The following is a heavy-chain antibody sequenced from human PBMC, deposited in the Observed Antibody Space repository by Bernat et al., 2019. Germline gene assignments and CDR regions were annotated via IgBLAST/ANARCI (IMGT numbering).Heavy chain of an antibody. CDR1: GFTFSDYY. Sequence: QVQLVESGGGLVKPGGSLRLSCAASGFTFSDYYMSWIRQAPGKGLEWVSYISSSSSYTNYADSVKGRFTISRDNAKNSLYLQMNSLRAEDTAVYYCAREVPYSTLDYWGQGTLVTVSS. CDR2: ISSSSSYT. D-gene: IGHD6-13*01. V-gene: IGHV3-11*05. J-gene: IGHJ4*02. CDR3: AREVPYSTLDY.